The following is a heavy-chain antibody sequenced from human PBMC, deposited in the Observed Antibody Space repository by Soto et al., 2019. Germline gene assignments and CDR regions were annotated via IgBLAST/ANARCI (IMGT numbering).Heavy chain of an antibody. Sequence: ASVKVSCKASGYTFTSYGISWVRQAPGQGPEWMGWISAYNGNTNYAQKLQGRVTMTTDTSTSTAYMELRSLRSDDTAVYYCARDFQRTKYYDFWSGYYHNWFDPWGQGTLVTVSS. J-gene: IGHJ5*02. V-gene: IGHV1-18*04. D-gene: IGHD3-3*01. CDR1: GYTFTSYG. CDR3: ARDFQRTKYYDFWSGYYHNWFDP. CDR2: ISAYNGNT.